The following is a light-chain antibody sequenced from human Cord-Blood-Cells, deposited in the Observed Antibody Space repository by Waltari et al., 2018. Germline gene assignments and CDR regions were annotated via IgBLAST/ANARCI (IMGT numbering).Light chain of an antibody. CDR2: GAS. V-gene: IGKV3-15*01. CDR3: QQYNNWPPYT. CDR1: QSVSSN. Sequence: EIVMTQSPATLSVSPGERATLSCRASQSVSSNLAWYQQKPGQAPRLLIYGASTRATGIPARFSGSGPGTEFTLTISSRQSEDFAVYYCQQYNNWPPYTFGQGTKLEIK. J-gene: IGKJ2*01.